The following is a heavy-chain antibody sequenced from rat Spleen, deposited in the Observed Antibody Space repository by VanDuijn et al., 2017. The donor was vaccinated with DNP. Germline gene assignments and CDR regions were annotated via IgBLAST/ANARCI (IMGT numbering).Heavy chain of an antibody. CDR1: GFTFSDYN. V-gene: IGHV5S10*01. CDR3: TTFEGTNA. J-gene: IGHJ4*01. CDR2: ITYDGSRT. Sequence: EVSLVESGGGSVQSGRSLKVSCAASGFTFSDYNMAWVRQAPKKGLEWVATITYDGSRTYCRDSVKGRFTISRNNAKSTLYLQMDSLRSEDTATYYCTTFEGTNAWGQGTSVTVSS. D-gene: IGHD1-11*01.